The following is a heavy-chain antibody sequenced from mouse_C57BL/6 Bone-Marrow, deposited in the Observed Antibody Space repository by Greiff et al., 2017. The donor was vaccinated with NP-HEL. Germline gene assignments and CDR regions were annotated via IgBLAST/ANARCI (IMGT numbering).Heavy chain of an antibody. D-gene: IGHD1-1*02. Sequence: QVQLQQPGAELVMPGASVKLSCKASGYTFTSYWMHWVKQRPGQGLEWIGEIDPSDSYTNYNQKFTGKSTLTVDKSSSTAYMQLSSLTSEDSAVYYCARNHYGDAMDYWGQGTSVTVSS. CDR3: ARNHYGDAMDY. J-gene: IGHJ4*01. V-gene: IGHV1-69*01. CDR1: GYTFTSYW. CDR2: IDPSDSYT.